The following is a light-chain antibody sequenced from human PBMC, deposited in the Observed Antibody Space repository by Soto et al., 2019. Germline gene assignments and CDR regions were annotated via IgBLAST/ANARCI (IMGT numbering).Light chain of an antibody. J-gene: IGKJ4*01. CDR1: QSVSSNF. Sequence: EIVLTQSPGTLSLSPGERATLSCRASQSVSSNFLAWYQQKPGQAPRLLIYGASRRATDIPDRFSGSGSGTDFTLTISRLEPEDFAVYFWQQYGSSPLTFGVGTKVEIK. CDR2: GAS. CDR3: QQYGSSPLT. V-gene: IGKV3-20*01.